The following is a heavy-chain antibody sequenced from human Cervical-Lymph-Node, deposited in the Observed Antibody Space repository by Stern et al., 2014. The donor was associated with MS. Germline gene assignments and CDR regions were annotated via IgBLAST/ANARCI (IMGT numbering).Heavy chain of an antibody. D-gene: IGHD5-18*01. CDR1: GFTFSSYG. CDR3: ARELDTSMIMMGF. V-gene: IGHV3-33*01. J-gene: IGHJ4*02. CDR2: VWYDVSAK. Sequence: QVQLLEYGGGVVQPGRSLRLSCVTSGFTFSSYGMHWVRQAPGKGLEWVAVVWYDVSAKDYGDSVKGRFTISRDNSKSALYLQMNSLRAEDTAVYYCARELDTSMIMMGFWGQGTLVTVSS.